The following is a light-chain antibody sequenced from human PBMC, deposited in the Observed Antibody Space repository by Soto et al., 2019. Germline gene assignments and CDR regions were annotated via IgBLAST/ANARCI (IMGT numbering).Light chain of an antibody. V-gene: IGKV1-39*01. J-gene: IGKJ1*01. CDR3: QQSYSFPWT. CDR2: ATS. Sequence: IQMTQSPSSLSASVGDGVTITCRASQSISSYLNWYQQKPGKAPKLLIFATSTLQSGVPSRFSGNGSGTEFTLTIRSLQPEDFATYSCQQSYSFPWTFGQGTKVEIK. CDR1: QSISSY.